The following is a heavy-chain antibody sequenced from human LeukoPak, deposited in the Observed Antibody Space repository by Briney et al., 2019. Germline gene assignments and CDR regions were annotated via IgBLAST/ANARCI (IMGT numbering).Heavy chain of an antibody. V-gene: IGHV3-66*04. D-gene: IGHD2-21*01. J-gene: IGHJ3*02. CDR1: GLTVSRNY. Sequence: GGSLRLFCVGSGLTVSRNYMSWVRQAPGKRLQWVSIIYDGGSTFYADSVRDRFTISRDTSRNTVFLRMSSLRVEDTAVYYCARLRDRCAFDIWGQGTMVTVSS. CDR3: ARLRDRCAFDI. CDR2: IYDGGST.